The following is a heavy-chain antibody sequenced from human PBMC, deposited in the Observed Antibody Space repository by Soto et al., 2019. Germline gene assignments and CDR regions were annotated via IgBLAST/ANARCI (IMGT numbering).Heavy chain of an antibody. Sequence: ASVKVSCKASGFTFTSSAVQWVRQARGQRLEWIGWIVVGRGNTNYAQKFQERVTITRDMSTSTAYMELSSLRSEDTAVYYCAARYYYGSGSPYYFDYWGQGTLVTVSS. CDR1: GFTFTSSA. CDR2: IVVGRGNT. CDR3: AARYYYGSGSPYYFDY. D-gene: IGHD3-10*01. V-gene: IGHV1-58*01. J-gene: IGHJ4*02.